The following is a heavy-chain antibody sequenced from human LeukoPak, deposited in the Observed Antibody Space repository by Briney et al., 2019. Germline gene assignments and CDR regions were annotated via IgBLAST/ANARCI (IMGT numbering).Heavy chain of an antibody. J-gene: IGHJ5*02. CDR2: ISYSGST. Sequence: KTSETLSLTCTVSRGSVSSGDYYWTWIRQPPGKGLEWFGYISYSGSTNYNPSLKSRVTISVDTSKNQFSLKLSSVTAADTAVYYCARGQLRTYNWFDPWGQGTLVTVSS. CDR1: RGSVSSGDYY. CDR3: ARGQLRTYNWFDP. V-gene: IGHV4-61*08. D-gene: IGHD2-2*01.